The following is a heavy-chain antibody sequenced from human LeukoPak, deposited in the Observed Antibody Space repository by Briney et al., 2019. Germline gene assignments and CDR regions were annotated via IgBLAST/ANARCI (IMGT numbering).Heavy chain of an antibody. V-gene: IGHV3-53*01. CDR3: SRDGYGYNYMDV. J-gene: IGHJ6*03. CDR1: WFTVSSNF. CDR2: IYSGGTT. D-gene: IGHD1-1*01. Sequence: GGSLRLSCAASWFTVSSNFVSWVRQAPGKGLEWVSVIYSGGTTYYSDSVRGRFTISRDNSKNTLYLQMNSLRAEDTAVYYCSRDGYGYNYMDVWGKGTTVTVSS.